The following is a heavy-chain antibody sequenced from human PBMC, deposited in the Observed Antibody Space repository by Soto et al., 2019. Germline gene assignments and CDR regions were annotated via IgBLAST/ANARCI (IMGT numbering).Heavy chain of an antibody. J-gene: IGHJ3*02. D-gene: IGHD3-22*01. CDR3: XXXAGLSMMVAVDN. Sequence: QIQLVESGGGVVQPGRSLRLSCAASGFTFRTSAMHWVRQAPGKGLEWVALISNDGTYKYYADSVQGRFIISRDNSENTXXLQMNSLRPEDTXXXXXXXXAGLSMMVAVDNWGQGTMVTVSS. CDR1: GFTFRTSA. V-gene: IGHV3-30*04. CDR2: ISNDGTYK.